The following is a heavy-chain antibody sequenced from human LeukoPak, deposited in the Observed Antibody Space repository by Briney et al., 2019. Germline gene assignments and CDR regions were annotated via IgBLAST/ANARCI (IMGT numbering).Heavy chain of an antibody. V-gene: IGHV4-59*08. Sequence: SETLSLTYAVSGASISSYYWSWIRQPPGKGLEWIGYIYFSGNTNYNPSLKSRVTISVDTSKNQFSLKLSSVTAADTAVYYCARGATTFDYWGQGTLVTVSS. D-gene: IGHD5-12*01. J-gene: IGHJ4*02. CDR3: ARGATTFDY. CDR1: GASISSYY. CDR2: IYFSGNT.